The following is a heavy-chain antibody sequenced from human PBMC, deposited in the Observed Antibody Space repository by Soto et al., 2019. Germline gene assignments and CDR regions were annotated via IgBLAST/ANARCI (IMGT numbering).Heavy chain of an antibody. CDR2: IKSKTDGGTT. CDR1: GFTFSNAW. D-gene: IGHD1-26*01. J-gene: IGHJ3*02. V-gene: IGHV3-15*07. Sequence: GGSLRLSCAASGFTFSNAWMNWVLQAPGKGLEWVGRIKSKTDGGTTDYAAPVKGRFTISRDDSKNTLYLQMNSLKTEDTAVYYCTTSSGSGSYYVSATDAFDIWGQGTIVTVSS. CDR3: TTSSGSGSYYVSATDAFDI.